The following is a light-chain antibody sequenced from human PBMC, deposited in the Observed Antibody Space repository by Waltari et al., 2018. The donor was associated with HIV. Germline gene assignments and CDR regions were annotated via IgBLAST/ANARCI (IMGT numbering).Light chain of an antibody. J-gene: IGLJ2*01. CDR2: EVD. V-gene: IGLV2-23*02. CDR1: TTDVSSSNL. CDR3: CSYASSGTFVV. Sequence: QSALTQPASVSGSPGQSITISCTDITTDVSSSNLVSWYQHHPGKAPKLMIFEVDKLPSWVSNRFSGSKSGNTASLTISWLQAEDEADYYCCSYASSGTFVVFGGGTNLTVL.